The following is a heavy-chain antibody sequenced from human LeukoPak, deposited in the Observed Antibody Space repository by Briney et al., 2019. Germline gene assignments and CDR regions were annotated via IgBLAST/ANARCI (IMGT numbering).Heavy chain of an antibody. D-gene: IGHD1-26*01. J-gene: IGHJ4*02. Sequence: SETLSLTCTVSGGSISSGSYYWGWIRQPPGKGLEWIGSVFYSGSTYYNPSIKSRVTISVDTSKNQFSLSLSSVTAADTAVYYCARGGSYKMVKNYWGQGTLVTVSS. CDR1: GGSISSGSYY. CDR2: VFYSGST. V-gene: IGHV4-39*07. CDR3: ARGGSYKMVKNY.